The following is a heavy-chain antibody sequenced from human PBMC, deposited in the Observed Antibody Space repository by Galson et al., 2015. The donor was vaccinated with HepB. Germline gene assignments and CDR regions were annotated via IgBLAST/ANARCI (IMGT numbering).Heavy chain of an antibody. V-gene: IGHV3-7*01. D-gene: IGHD4-17*01. Sequence: SLRLSCAASGFSFSSSWMTWVRLAPGKGLEWVANMNPDGSQKGYLDSVKGRFTISRDNAKNSLYLQMNSLRAEDMAVYYCARDPAYGALDYWGQGTLVTVSS. CDR1: GFSFSSSW. J-gene: IGHJ4*02. CDR3: ARDPAYGALDY. CDR2: MNPDGSQK.